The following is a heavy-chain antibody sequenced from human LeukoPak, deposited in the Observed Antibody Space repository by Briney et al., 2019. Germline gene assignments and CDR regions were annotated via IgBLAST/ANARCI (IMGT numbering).Heavy chain of an antibody. CDR2: IYYSGST. V-gene: IGHV4-39*01. CDR3: AMTVVVPAATTDY. Sequence: SETLSLTCTVSGGSISSSSYYWGWIRQPPGKGLEWIGSIYYSGSTYYNPSLKSRVTISVDTSKNQFFLKLSSVTAADTAVYYCAMTVVVPAATTDYWGQGTLVTVSS. J-gene: IGHJ4*02. CDR1: GGSISSSSYY. D-gene: IGHD2-2*01.